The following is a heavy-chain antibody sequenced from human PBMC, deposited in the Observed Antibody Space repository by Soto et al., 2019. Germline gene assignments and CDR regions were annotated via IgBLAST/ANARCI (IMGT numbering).Heavy chain of an antibody. CDR1: GYSFTSYW. J-gene: IGHJ6*02. D-gene: IGHD2-15*01. CDR3: AISEVVTPWYYYYCMDL. V-gene: IGHV5-51*01. CDR2: IYPGDSDT. Sequence: EESLKISCKGSGYSFTSYWIGWVRQMPGKGLEWMGIIYPGDSDTRYSPSFQGQVTISADKSISTAYLQWSSLKASDTAMYYCAISEVVTPWYYYYCMDLWGPGIPVTVSS.